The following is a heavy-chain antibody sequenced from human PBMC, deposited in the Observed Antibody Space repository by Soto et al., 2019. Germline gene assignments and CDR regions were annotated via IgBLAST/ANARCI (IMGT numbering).Heavy chain of an antibody. J-gene: IGHJ4*02. CDR3: AKGDGRIVPRHFDC. V-gene: IGHV3-23*01. CDR1: GFTFSSYA. D-gene: IGHD6-6*01. CDR2: ISSGGGSP. Sequence: GGSLRLSCAASGFTFSSYAMNWVRQAPGKGLEWVSAISSGGGSPYYADSVKGRFTISRDNSKNTLYLQMNDLRAEDTAVYFCAKGDGRIVPRHFDCWGQGTLVTVSS.